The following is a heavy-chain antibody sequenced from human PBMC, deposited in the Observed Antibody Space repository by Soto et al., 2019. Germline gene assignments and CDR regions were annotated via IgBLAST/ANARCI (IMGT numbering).Heavy chain of an antibody. J-gene: IGHJ6*02. Sequence: QVQLVQSGAEVKKPGSSVKVSCKASGGTFSSYAISWVRQAPGQGLEWMGGIIPIFGTANYAQKFQGRVTITADESTSTAYMELSSLRSEDTAVYYCARGSIVVVPAAMSIEYYYYYGMDVWGQGTTVTVSS. V-gene: IGHV1-69*01. CDR2: IIPIFGTA. D-gene: IGHD2-2*01. CDR1: GGTFSSYA. CDR3: ARGSIVVVPAAMSIEYYYYYGMDV.